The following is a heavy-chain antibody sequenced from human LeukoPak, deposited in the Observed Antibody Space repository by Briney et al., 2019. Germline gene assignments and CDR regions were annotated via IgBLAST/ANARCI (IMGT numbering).Heavy chain of an antibody. CDR2: ISSSGSTI. CDR1: GFTFSSYE. J-gene: IGHJ4*02. CDR3: ARVRYSSSSSYFDY. D-gene: IGHD6-6*01. V-gene: IGHV3-48*03. Sequence: GGSLRLSCAASGFTFSSYEMNWVRQAPGKGLEWVSYISSSGSTIYYADSVKGRFTISRDNAKNSLYLQMNSLRAEDTAVYYCARVRYSSSSSYFDYWGQGTLVTVSS.